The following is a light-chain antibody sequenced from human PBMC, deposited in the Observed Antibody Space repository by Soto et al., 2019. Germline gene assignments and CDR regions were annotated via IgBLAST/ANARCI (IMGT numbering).Light chain of an antibody. V-gene: IGKV1-5*01. CDR1: QSISSW. J-gene: IGKJ1*01. CDR3: QQYNSYPWT. Sequence: DIQMTQSPSTLSASVGDRVTNTCRASQSISSWLAWYQQKPGKAPKVLIYDASSLESGVPSRFSGSGSGTEFNLTISRLQTDDFATYYCQQYNSYPWTFAQGTKVEI. CDR2: DAS.